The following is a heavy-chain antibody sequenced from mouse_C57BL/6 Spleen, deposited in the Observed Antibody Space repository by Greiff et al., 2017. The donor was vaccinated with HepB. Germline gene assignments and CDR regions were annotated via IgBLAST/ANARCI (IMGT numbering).Heavy chain of an antibody. CDR3: ARSGYYYGSREDYLDY. J-gene: IGHJ2*01. CDR2: IYPGDGDT. Sequence: VQLQQSGAELVKPGASVKISCKASGYAFSSYWMNWVKQRPGKGLGWIGQIYPGDGDTNYNGKFKGKATLTADKSSSTAYMQLSSLTSEDSAVYFCARSGYYYGSREDYLDYWGQGTTLTVSS. V-gene: IGHV1-80*01. D-gene: IGHD1-1*01. CDR1: GYAFSSYW.